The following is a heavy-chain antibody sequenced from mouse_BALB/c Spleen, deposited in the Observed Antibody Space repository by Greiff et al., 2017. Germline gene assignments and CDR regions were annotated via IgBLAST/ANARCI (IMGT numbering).Heavy chain of an antibody. Sequence: EVKLVESGGGLVQPGGSRKLSCAASGFTFSSFGMHWVRQAPEKGLEWVAYISSGSSTIYYADTVKGRFTISRDNPKNTLFLQMTSLRSEDTAMYYCARGPEVRRLDYWGQGTTLTVSS. D-gene: IGHD2-14*01. CDR2: ISSGSSTI. V-gene: IGHV5-17*02. CDR3: ARGPEVRRLDY. J-gene: IGHJ2*01. CDR1: GFTFSSFG.